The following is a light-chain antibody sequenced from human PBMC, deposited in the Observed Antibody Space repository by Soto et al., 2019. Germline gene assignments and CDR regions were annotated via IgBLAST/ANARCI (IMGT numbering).Light chain of an antibody. Sequence: DIQMTQSPSTLSVSVGDRVTITCRASQSISSWLAWYQQKPGQAPKLLIYKASTLQSGVPSRFSGSGSGTEFTLAISGLQPDDSATYYCQQYNDNWTFGQGTKVDIK. J-gene: IGKJ1*01. CDR1: QSISSW. CDR3: QQYNDNWT. CDR2: KAS. V-gene: IGKV1-5*03.